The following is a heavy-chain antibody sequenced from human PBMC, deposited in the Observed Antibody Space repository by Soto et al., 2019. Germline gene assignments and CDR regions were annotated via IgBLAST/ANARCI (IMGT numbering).Heavy chain of an antibody. V-gene: IGHV2-26*01. CDR2: IFSNDEK. CDR1: GFSLSNPKVG. D-gene: IGHD1-1*01. Sequence: QVTLKESGPVLVNPTETLTLTCTVSGFSLSNPKVGVSWIRQPPGTALEWLAHIFSNDEKSYNTSLNTRLTISKDTSKSQVVLTMTNMDPVDTATYYCPRISRYKYDFDYWGQGALVTVSS. CDR3: PRISRYKYDFDY. J-gene: IGHJ4*02.